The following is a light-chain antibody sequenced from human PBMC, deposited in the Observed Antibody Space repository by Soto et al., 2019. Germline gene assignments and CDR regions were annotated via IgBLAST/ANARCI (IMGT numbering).Light chain of an antibody. V-gene: IGKV3-11*01. Sequence: EIVLTQSPATLSLSPGERVTLSCRASQSVSNSLAWYQQKPGQPPRLLIYDVSNRATGIPARFSGSGSGTDFTLTITSLEPEDFAAYLCHQRYNWPRVTFGQGIRLEIX. CDR2: DVS. CDR3: HQRYNWPRVT. CDR1: QSVSNS. J-gene: IGKJ5*01.